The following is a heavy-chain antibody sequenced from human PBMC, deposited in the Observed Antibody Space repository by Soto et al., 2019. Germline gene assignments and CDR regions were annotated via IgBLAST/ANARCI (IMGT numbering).Heavy chain of an antibody. CDR3: AKGGRAYCGGDCRYYFDY. Sequence: QVQLVESGGGVVQPGRSLRLSCVASRFTFSGYGMHWVRQAPGKGLEWVAVISYDGSNKFYADSVKGRFTISRDNSKNTLYLQMNSLRAEDTAVYYCAKGGRAYCGGDCRYYFDYWGQGTLVTVSS. CDR2: ISYDGSNK. D-gene: IGHD2-21*02. J-gene: IGHJ4*02. CDR1: RFTFSGYG. V-gene: IGHV3-30*18.